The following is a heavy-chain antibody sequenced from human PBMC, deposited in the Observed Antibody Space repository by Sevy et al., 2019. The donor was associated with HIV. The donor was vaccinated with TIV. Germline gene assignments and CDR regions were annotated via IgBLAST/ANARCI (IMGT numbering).Heavy chain of an antibody. V-gene: IGHV4-59*01. CDR2: IYYSGST. CDR3: ARVRVFWSGYHFDY. Sequence: SETLSLTCTVSGGSISSYYWSWIRQPPGKGLEWIGYIYYSGSTNYNPSLKSRVTISVDTSKNQFSLKLSSVTAADTAVYYCARVRVFWSGYHFDYSGQGTMVTVSS. D-gene: IGHD3-3*01. CDR1: GGSISSYY. J-gene: IGHJ4*02.